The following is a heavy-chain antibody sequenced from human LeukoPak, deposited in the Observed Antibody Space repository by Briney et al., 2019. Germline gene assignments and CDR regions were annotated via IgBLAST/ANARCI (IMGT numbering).Heavy chain of an antibody. CDR1: GGSISSHY. D-gene: IGHD3-16*01. Sequence: SETLSLTCTVSGGSISSHYWSWIRQPPGKGLEWIGYIYNSGSTNYNPSLKNRVTISLDTSKNQFSLHLTSVTAADTAVYFCARDDYGVFDAFDVWGQGTVASDSS. CDR2: IYNSGST. V-gene: IGHV4-59*08. CDR3: ARDDYGVFDAFDV. J-gene: IGHJ3*01.